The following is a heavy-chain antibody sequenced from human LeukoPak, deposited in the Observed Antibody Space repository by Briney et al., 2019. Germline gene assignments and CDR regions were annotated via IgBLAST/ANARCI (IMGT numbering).Heavy chain of an antibody. CDR3: ARAATVTTLGGD. CDR2: INHSGST. CDR1: GGSFSGYY. D-gene: IGHD4-17*01. J-gene: IGHJ4*02. Sequence: SETLSLTCAVYGGSFSGYYWSWIRQPPGKGLEWIGEINHSGSTNYNPSLKSQVTISVDTSKNQFSLKLSSVTAADTAVYYCARAATVTTLGGDWGQGTLVTVSS. V-gene: IGHV4-34*01.